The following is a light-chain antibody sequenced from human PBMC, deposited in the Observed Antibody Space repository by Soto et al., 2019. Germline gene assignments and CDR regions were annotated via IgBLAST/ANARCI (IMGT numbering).Light chain of an antibody. V-gene: IGLV2-14*01. CDR2: DVT. J-gene: IGLJ2*01. CDR1: SSDVGGYNF. CDR3: CSYTTSNTLV. Sequence: QSALIQPASVSGSPGQSITISCTGTSSDVGGYNFVSWYQRHPGKAPKLMIYDVTNRLSGVSNRFSGSKSGNTASLTISGLQAEDEADYYCCSYTTSNTLVFGGGTKLTVL.